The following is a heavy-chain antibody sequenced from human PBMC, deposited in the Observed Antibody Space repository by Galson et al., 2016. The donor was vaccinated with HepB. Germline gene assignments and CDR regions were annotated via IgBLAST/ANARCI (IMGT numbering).Heavy chain of an antibody. CDR1: GFTFTGHY. V-gene: IGHV1-2*02. J-gene: IGHJ4*02. D-gene: IGHD2-21*01. CDR3: TRDHKCGPDY. Sequence: SVKVSCKASGFTFTGHYMHWVRQAAGQGLEWMGWINGDSGVTHYAGKFQGRVTLTRDTSISTVYMELNNLRSDDTATYYCTRDHKCGPDYWGQGTLVAVSS. CDR2: INGDSGVT.